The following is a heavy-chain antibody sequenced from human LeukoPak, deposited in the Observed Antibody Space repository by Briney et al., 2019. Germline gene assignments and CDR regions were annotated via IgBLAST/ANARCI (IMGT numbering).Heavy chain of an antibody. J-gene: IGHJ4*02. CDR1: GFTFSRYA. Sequence: PGGSLRLSCADSGFTFSRYALHWVRQAPGKGLEWVAVVSHDGSKKYYVDSVKGRFTISRDNSKNTLYLQMNSLRVEDTAVYNCAKGLRSFDFWSGPIDYWGQGTLVTVSS. D-gene: IGHD3-3*01. CDR2: VSHDGSKK. V-gene: IGHV3-30*18. CDR3: AKGLRSFDFWSGPIDY.